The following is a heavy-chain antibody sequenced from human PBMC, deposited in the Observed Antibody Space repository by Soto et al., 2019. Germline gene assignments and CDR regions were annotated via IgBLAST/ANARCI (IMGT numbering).Heavy chain of an antibody. CDR3: AKDLREQQLVPGWFDP. CDR1: GFTFSSYA. CDR2: ISGSGGST. D-gene: IGHD6-13*01. J-gene: IGHJ5*02. Sequence: GGSLRLSCAASGFTFSSYAMSWVRQAPGKGLEWVSAISGSGGSTYYADSVKGRFTISRDNSKNTLYLQMNSLRAEDTAVYYCAKDLREQQLVPGWFDPWGQGTLVTVSS. V-gene: IGHV3-23*01.